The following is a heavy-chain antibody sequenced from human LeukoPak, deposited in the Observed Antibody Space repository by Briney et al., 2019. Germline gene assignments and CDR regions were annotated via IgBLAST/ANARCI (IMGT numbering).Heavy chain of an antibody. CDR2: ISGSGVST. D-gene: IGHD3-22*01. V-gene: IGHV3-23*01. Sequence: GGSLRLSCAASGFTFSSYAMSWVRQAPGKGLEWVSLISGSGVSTYYADSVKGRFTISRDNSKNTLYLQMNSLRAEDTAVYYCAKLPTYYYESSGYYYFDYWSQGTLVTVSS. J-gene: IGHJ4*02. CDR1: GFTFSSYA. CDR3: AKLPTYYYESSGYYYFDY.